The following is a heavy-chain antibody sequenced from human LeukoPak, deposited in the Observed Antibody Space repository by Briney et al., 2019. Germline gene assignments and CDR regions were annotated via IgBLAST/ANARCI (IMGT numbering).Heavy chain of an antibody. CDR3: ARPYYYDSRIDP. Sequence: SETLSLTCTVSGGSISSGDYYWSWIRQPPGEGLEWIAYMYYSGSTYYNPSLKSRVTMSADTSKNQLSLKLSSVTAADTAVYYCARPYYYDSRIDPWGQGILVTVSS. CDR2: MYYSGST. V-gene: IGHV4-30-4*01. CDR1: GGSISSGDYY. D-gene: IGHD3-22*01. J-gene: IGHJ5*02.